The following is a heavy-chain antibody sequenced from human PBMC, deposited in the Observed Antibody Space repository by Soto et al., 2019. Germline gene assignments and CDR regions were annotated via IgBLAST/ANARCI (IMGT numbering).Heavy chain of an antibody. Sequence: PSETLSLTCTGSGGSISSYYWSWIRQPPGKGLEWIGYIYYSGSTNYNPSLKSRVTISVDTSKNQFSLKLSSVTAADTAVYYCAREAKELDSSGHYYHYFDYWGQGTLVTVSS. CDR3: AREAKELDSSGHYYHYFDY. J-gene: IGHJ4*02. V-gene: IGHV4-59*01. D-gene: IGHD3-22*01. CDR2: IYYSGST. CDR1: GGSISSYY.